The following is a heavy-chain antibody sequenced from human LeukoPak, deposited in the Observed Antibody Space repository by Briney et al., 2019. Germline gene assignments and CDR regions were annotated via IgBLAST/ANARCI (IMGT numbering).Heavy chain of an antibody. CDR2: IYHDSGI. V-gene: IGHV4-31*03. CDR1: GGSITSGGYY. J-gene: IGHJ6*02. Sequence: PSQTLSLTCTVSGGSITSGGYYWTWIRQFPGKVLEWIGFIYHDSGIYYNPSLKSRVTISLDASNIQFSLKLRSVTAADTAVYYCARERGDHGMDVWGQGTTVTVSS. D-gene: IGHD3-16*01. CDR3: ARERGDHGMDV.